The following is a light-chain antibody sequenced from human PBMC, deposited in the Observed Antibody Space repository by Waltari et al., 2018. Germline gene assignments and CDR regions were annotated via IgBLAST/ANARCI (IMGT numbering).Light chain of an antibody. J-gene: IGLJ2*01. V-gene: IGLV2-14*03. CDR2: DVS. Sequence: QSALTQPASVSGSPGQSITISCTGTRSDVGGSNYFSWYQQHPGKAPKPMIYDVSNRPSGVSNRFSGSKSGNTASLTISGLQAEDEADYYCSSYTSSSALVFGGGTKLTVL. CDR1: RSDVGGSNY. CDR3: SSYTSSSALV.